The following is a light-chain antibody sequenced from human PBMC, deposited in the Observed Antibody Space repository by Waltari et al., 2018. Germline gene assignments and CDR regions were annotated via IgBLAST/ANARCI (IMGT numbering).Light chain of an antibody. CDR1: QSVSSN. J-gene: IGKJ3*01. Sequence: EVVMTQSPATLSVSPGERAALSCRASQSVSSNFAWYQQKPGQAPRPLINGASTRATGIPARFSGSGSVTEFTLTISSLQPEDFGVYYCQQYNNWPPTFTFGPGTKVDIK. V-gene: IGKV3-15*01. CDR3: QQYNNWPPTFT. CDR2: GAS.